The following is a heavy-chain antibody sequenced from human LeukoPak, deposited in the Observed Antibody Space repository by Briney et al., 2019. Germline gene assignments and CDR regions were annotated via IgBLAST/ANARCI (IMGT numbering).Heavy chain of an antibody. CDR2: IYHSGSP. J-gene: IGHJ4*02. Sequence: GTLSLTCAVSGGSISSNNWWGWVRQPPGKGLEWIGEIYHSGSPNYNPSLKSRVTISVDKSRNHFSLDLSSVTAADTAVYYCARVNINNWHSCDYWGQGTLVTVSS. D-gene: IGHD1-1*01. V-gene: IGHV4-4*02. CDR3: ARVNINNWHSCDY. CDR1: GGSISSNNW.